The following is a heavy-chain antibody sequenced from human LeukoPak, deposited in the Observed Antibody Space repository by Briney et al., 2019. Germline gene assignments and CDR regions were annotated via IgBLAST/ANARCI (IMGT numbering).Heavy chain of an antibody. Sequence: GGSLRLSCAASGFTLSSYGVHWVRQAPGGGLEWGAIIIYDGSNEYYADCVKGRLTISRDNSKNTLYLQMNRLRAEETAVYYCARAPGYSSGWYYYYGMDVWGKGTTVTVS. J-gene: IGHJ6*04. CDR1: GFTLSSYG. D-gene: IGHD6-19*01. V-gene: IGHV3-30*03. CDR3: ARAPGYSSGWYYYYGMDV. CDR2: IIYDGSNE.